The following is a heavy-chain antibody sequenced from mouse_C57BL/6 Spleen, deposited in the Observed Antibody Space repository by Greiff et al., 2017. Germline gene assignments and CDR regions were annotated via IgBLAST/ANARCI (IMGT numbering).Heavy chain of an antibody. CDR1: GYTFTSYW. J-gene: IGHJ4*01. CDR3: ARRPNYDAMDY. CDR2: IYPGSGST. Sequence: QVQLQQSGAELVKPGASVKMSCKASGYTFTSYWITWVKQRPGQGLEWIGDIYPGSGSTNYNEKFKSKATLTVDTSSSTAYMQLSSLTSEDSAVYYCARRPNYDAMDYWGQGTSVTVSS. D-gene: IGHD4-1*01. V-gene: IGHV1-55*01.